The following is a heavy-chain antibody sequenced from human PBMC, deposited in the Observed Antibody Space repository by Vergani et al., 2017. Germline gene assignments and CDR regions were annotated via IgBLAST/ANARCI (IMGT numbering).Heavy chain of an antibody. CDR2: INPNSGGT. CDR1: GYTFTGYY. Sequence: QVQLVQSGAEVKKPGASVKVSCKASGYTFTGYYMHWVRQAPGQGLEWMGWINPNSGGTYYAQKFQGRVTMTRDTSISTAYMELSRLRSDDTAVYYCAGGSGSSNPDYWGQGTLVTVSS. CDR3: AGGSGSSNPDY. V-gene: IGHV1-2*02. J-gene: IGHJ4*02. D-gene: IGHD3-10*01.